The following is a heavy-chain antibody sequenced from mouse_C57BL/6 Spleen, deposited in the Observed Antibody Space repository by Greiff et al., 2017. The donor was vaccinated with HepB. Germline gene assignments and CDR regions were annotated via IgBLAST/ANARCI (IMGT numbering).Heavy chain of an antibody. CDR1: GYTFTSYW. D-gene: IGHD1-1*01. CDR3: ARLITTVVGAMDY. CDR2: INPSNGGT. V-gene: IGHV1-53*01. Sequence: QVQLQQPGTELVKPGASVKLSCKASGYTFTSYWMHWVKQRPGQGLEWIGNINPSNGGTNYNEKFKSKATLTVDKSSSTAYMQLSSLTSEDSAVYNCARLITTVVGAMDYWGQGTSVTVSS. J-gene: IGHJ4*01.